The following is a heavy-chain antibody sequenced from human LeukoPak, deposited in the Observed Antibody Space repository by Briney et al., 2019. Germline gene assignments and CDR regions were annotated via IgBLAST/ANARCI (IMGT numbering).Heavy chain of an antibody. CDR1: GYTFTSYS. J-gene: IGHJ5*02. Sequence: ASVKVSCKASGYTFTSYSISWVRQAPGQGLEWMGWISPYNGYTKYTQKFQGRVTMTSDTSTSTVYMELSSLRSEDTAVYYCARPGLGYSYGYPYHWGQGTLVTVSS. CDR3: ARPGLGYSYGYPYH. D-gene: IGHD5-18*01. V-gene: IGHV1-18*01. CDR2: ISPYNGYT.